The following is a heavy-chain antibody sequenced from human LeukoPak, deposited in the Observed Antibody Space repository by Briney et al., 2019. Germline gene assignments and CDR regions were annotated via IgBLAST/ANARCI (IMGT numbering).Heavy chain of an antibody. CDR1: GYTFTTYY. Sequence: GASVKVSCKACGYTFTTYYMHWVRQAPGQGLEWMGSINPSGASTNYAQKFQGRVTMTRDTSTSTVYMELSSLRSEDTAVYYCARDRDYDILTGPQYWGQGSLVAVSS. V-gene: IGHV1-46*01. D-gene: IGHD3-9*01. J-gene: IGHJ4*02. CDR3: ARDRDYDILTGPQY. CDR2: INPSGAST.